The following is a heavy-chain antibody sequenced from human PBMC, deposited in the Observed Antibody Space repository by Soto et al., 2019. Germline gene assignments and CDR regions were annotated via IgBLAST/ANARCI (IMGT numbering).Heavy chain of an antibody. CDR1: GFTFSSYA. D-gene: IGHD6-13*01. CDR2: ISYDGSNK. Sequence: GWSLRLSCAASGFTFSSYAMHWVRQAPGKGLEWVAVISYDGSNKYYADSVKGRFTISRDNSKNTLYLQMNSLRAEDTAVYYCARDRGADSSSWYVGLGGHYYGMDVWGQGTTVTVSS. V-gene: IGHV3-30-3*01. CDR3: ARDRGADSSSWYVGLGGHYYGMDV. J-gene: IGHJ6*02.